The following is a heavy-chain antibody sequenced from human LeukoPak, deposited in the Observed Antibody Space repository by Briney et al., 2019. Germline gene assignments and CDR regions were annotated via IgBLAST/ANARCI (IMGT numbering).Heavy chain of an antibody. CDR2: IYYSGST. J-gene: IGHJ4*02. CDR3: ASSLIAAAGKVSNY. CDR1: GGSISNYY. V-gene: IGHV4-59*12. Sequence: SETLSLTCTVFGGSISNYYWSWIRQPPGKGLEWMGYIYYSGSTNYNPSLKSRVTISVDTSKNQFSLKLSSVTAADTAVYYCASSLIAAAGKVSNYWGQGTLVTVSS. D-gene: IGHD6-13*01.